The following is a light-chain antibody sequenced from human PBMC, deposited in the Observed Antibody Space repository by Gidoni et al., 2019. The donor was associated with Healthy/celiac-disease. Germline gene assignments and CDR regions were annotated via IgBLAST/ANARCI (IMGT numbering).Light chain of an antibody. J-gene: IGKJ5*01. CDR1: QDISNC. V-gene: IGKV1-33*01. Sequence: DIQMTQSPSSLSASVGDRVTITCQASQDISNCLNWYQQKPGKAPKRLIYDASNLETGVPSRCSGSGSGTDFTFNISSLQPEDIATYYCQQYDNLITFGQGTRLEIK. CDR3: QQYDNLIT. CDR2: DAS.